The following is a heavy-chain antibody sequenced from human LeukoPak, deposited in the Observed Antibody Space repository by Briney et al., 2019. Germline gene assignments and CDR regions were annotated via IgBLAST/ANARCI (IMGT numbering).Heavy chain of an antibody. D-gene: IGHD3-10*01. V-gene: IGHV4-59*08. J-gene: IGHJ4*02. CDR1: GDSISGYY. Sequence: SETLSLSCTVSGDSISGYYWSWSRQSPGKGLGWIAYIYDSGTTNYNPSLKSRVTISVDTSKNQISLKLTSVTAADTAVYYCARLGPGGSGDYWGQGTLLTVSS. CDR3: ARLGPGGSGDY. CDR2: IYDSGTT.